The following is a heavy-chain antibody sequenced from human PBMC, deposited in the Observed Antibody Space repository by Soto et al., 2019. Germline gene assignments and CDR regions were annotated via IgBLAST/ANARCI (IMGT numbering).Heavy chain of an antibody. CDR2: IYYSGST. V-gene: IGHV4-39*01. Sequence: SETLSLTCTVSGGSISSSSYYWGWIRQPPGKGLEWIGSIYYSGSTYYNPSLKSRVTISVDTSKNQFSLKLSSVTAADTAVYYCARLYSSSSVNFDYWGQGTLVTVSS. CDR3: ARLYSSSSVNFDY. D-gene: IGHD6-6*01. CDR1: GGSISSSSYY. J-gene: IGHJ4*02.